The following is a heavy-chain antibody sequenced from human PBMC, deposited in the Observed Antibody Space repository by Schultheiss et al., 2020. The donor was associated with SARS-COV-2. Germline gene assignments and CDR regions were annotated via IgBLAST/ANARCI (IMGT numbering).Heavy chain of an antibody. V-gene: IGHV3-23*01. CDR3: ARSSLYLGLLFHYYGMDV. Sequence: GGSLRLSCAASGFTFSSYAMSWVRQAPGKGLEWVSAISGSGGSTYYADSVKGRFTISRDNSKNTLYLQMNSLRAEDTAVYYCARSSLYLGLLFHYYGMDVWGQGTTVTVSS. D-gene: IGHD3-3*01. J-gene: IGHJ6*02. CDR2: ISGSGGST. CDR1: GFTFSSYA.